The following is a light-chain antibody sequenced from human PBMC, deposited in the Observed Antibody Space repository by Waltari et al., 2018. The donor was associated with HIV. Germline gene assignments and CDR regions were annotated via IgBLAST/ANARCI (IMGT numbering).Light chain of an antibody. CDR1: SSNIGADYD. CDR2: GNN. CDR3: QSYDGVLSGVV. J-gene: IGLJ2*01. Sequence: QSVLTQPPSVSGAPGQRVTIACTGSSSNIGADYDVQWYQQLPGTAPKLLIYGNNKRPSGVPDRFSGSKSGTSASLAITGLQAEDEGDYYCQSYDGVLSGVVFGGGTRLTVL. V-gene: IGLV1-40*01.